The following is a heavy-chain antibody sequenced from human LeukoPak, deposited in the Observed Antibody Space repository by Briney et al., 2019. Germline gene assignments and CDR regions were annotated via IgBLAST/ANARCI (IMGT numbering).Heavy chain of an antibody. J-gene: IGHJ6*02. CDR1: GGSISSGGYY. CDR3: ARAGRYYYYYGMDV. Sequence: SETLSLTCTVSGGSISSGGYYWSWIRQPAGKGLEWIGRIYTSGSTNYNPSLKSRVTISVDTSKNQFSLKLSSVTAADTAVYYCARAGRYYYYYGMDVWGQGTTVTVSS. V-gene: IGHV4-61*02. CDR2: IYTSGST.